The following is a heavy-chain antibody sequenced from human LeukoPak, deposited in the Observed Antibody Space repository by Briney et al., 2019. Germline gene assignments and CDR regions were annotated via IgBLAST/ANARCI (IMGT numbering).Heavy chain of an antibody. V-gene: IGHV3-23*01. Sequence: PGGSLRLSCAASGFTFSNYAMSWVRQAPGKGLEWVSAISGSGGSTYYADSVEGRFTISRDNSKNTLYLQMNSLRAEDTAVYYCATYYYDSSGYNNDGIFDYWGQGTLVTVSS. CDR2: ISGSGGST. D-gene: IGHD3-22*01. CDR3: ATYYYDSSGYNNDGIFDY. CDR1: GFTFSNYA. J-gene: IGHJ4*02.